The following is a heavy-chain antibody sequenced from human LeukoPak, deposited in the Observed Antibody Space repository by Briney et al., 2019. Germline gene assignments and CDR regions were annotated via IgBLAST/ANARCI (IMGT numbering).Heavy chain of an antibody. V-gene: IGHV3-30*18. CDR2: ISYDGGNK. CDR1: GFTFSSYG. Sequence: GGSLRLSCAASGFTFSSYGMHWVRQAPGKGLEWVAVISYDGGNKYYADSVKGRFTISRDNSKNTLYLQMNSLRAEDTAVYYCAKFSTVTADFDYWGRGTLVTVSS. D-gene: IGHD4-17*01. J-gene: IGHJ4*02. CDR3: AKFSTVTADFDY.